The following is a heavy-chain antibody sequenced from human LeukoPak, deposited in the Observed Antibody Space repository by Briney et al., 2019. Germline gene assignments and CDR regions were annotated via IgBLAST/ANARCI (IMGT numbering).Heavy chain of an antibody. CDR1: GFTFSSYA. CDR2: ISGSGGST. V-gene: IGHV3-23*01. CDR3: AKDGSTDHGDYFDAFDI. J-gene: IGHJ3*02. D-gene: IGHD4-17*01. Sequence: PGGSLRLSCAASGFTFSSYAMSWVRQAPGKGLEWVSAISGSGGSTYYADSVKGRFTISRDNSKNTLYLQMNSLRAEDTAVYYCAKDGSTDHGDYFDAFDIWGQGTMVTVSS.